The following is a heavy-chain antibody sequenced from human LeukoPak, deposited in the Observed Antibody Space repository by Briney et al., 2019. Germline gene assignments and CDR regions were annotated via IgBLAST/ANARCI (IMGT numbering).Heavy chain of an antibody. J-gene: IGHJ4*02. CDR3: AKPAMGSSWSRDY. V-gene: IGHV4-34*01. D-gene: IGHD6-13*01. CDR1: GGSFSGYY. CDR2: INHSGST. Sequence: SETLSLTCAVYGGSFSGYYWSWIRQPPGKGLEWIGEINHSGSTNYNPSLKSRVTISVDTSKNQFSLKLSSVTAADTAVYYCAKPAMGSSWSRDYWGQGTLVTVSS.